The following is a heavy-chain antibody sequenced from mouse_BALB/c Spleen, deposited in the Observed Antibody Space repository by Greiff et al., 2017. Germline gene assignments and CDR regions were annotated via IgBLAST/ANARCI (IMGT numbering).Heavy chain of an antibody. V-gene: IGHV1-15*01. CDR3: TRCYGSSRDYFDY. CDR2: IDPETGGT. J-gene: IGHJ2*01. Sequence: VQGVESGAELVRPGASVTLSCKASGYTFTDYEMHWVKQTPVHGLEWIGAIDPETGGTAYNQKFKGKATLTADKSSSTAYMELRSLTSEDSAVYYCTRCYGSSRDYFDYWGQGTTLTVSS. D-gene: IGHD1-1*01. CDR1: GYTFTDYE.